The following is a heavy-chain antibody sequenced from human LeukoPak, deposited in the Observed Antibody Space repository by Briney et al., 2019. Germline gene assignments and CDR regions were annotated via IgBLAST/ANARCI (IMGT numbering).Heavy chain of an antibody. J-gene: IGHJ4*02. Sequence: GGSLRLSCAASGFTFSSYAMHWVRQAPGKGLEWVAVISYDGSNKYYADSVKGRFTISRDNSKNTLYLQMNSLRAEDTAVYYCAKGDGYSPFDYWGQGTLVTVSS. CDR2: ISYDGSNK. CDR3: AKGDGYSPFDY. V-gene: IGHV3-30-3*01. D-gene: IGHD5-24*01. CDR1: GFTFSSYA.